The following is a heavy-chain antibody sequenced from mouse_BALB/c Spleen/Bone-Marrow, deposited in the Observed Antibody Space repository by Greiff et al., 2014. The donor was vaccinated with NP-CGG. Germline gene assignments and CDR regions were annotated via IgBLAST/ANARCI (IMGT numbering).Heavy chain of an antibody. Sequence: EVNLVESGGGLVKPGGSLKLSCAASGFTFSSYAMSWVRQTPEKRLEWVATINSGGSYTYYPDSVKGRFTISRDNAKNTLYLQMSSLRSEGTAMYYCARGDWDEAMDYWGQGTSVTVST. CDR3: ARGDWDEAMDY. D-gene: IGHD4-1*01. V-gene: IGHV5-9-3*01. CDR1: GFTFSSYA. J-gene: IGHJ4*01. CDR2: INSGGSYT.